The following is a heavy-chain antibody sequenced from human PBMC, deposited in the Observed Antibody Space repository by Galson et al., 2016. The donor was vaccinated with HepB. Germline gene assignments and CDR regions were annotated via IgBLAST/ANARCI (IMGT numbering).Heavy chain of an antibody. CDR1: GFTFSTYG. Sequence: SLRLSCAASGFTFSTYGMNWVRQAPGKGLEWVSGISASGGSTDYADSVKGRFIISRDNSKNTLYLQMNSLRADDTAVYYCAKAGSTWYFDYWGQGTLVTVSS. J-gene: IGHJ4*02. CDR2: ISASGGST. D-gene: IGHD6-13*01. CDR3: AKAGSTWYFDY. V-gene: IGHV3-23*01.